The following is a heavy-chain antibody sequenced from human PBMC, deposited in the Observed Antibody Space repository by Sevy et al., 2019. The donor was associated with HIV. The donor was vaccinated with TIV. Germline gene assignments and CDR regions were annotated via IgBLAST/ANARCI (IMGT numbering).Heavy chain of an antibody. CDR3: ARLRINSSGYYYDYYYGMDV. J-gene: IGHJ6*02. CDR2: IYYSGST. CDR1: GGSISSSSYY. V-gene: IGHV4-39*01. D-gene: IGHD3-22*01. Sequence: SETLSLTCTVSGGSISSSSYYWGWIRQPPGKGLEWIGSIYYSGSTYYNPSLKSRVTISVDTSKNQFSLKLSSVTAADTAVYYCARLRINSSGYYYDYYYGMDVWGQGTTVTVSS.